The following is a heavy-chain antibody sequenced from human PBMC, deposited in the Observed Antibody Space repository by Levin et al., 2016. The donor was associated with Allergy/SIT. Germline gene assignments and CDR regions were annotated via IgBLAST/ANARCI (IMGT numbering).Heavy chain of an antibody. CDR2: IIPILGIA. CDR3: ARDDDFGGILTGYPIEDV. D-gene: IGHD3-9*01. J-gene: IGHJ6*02. CDR1: GGTFSSYA. Sequence: SVKVSCKASGGTFSSYAISWVRQAPGQGLEWMGRIIPILGIANYAQKFQGRVTITADKSTSTAYMELSSLRSEDTAVYYCARDDDFGGILTGYPIEDVWGQGTTVTVSS. V-gene: IGHV1-69*04.